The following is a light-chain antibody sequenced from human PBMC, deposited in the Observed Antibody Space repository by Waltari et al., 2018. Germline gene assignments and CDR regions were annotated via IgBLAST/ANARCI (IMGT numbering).Light chain of an antibody. CDR2: HAA. Sequence: EIVLTQSPGTLSLSPGERATLSCRASQSVSTYLAWYQQKPGQAPRLLIYHAASRATGIPDRCSGSGSGTDFSLTISRLEPEDFAVYYCQHYLRLPATFGQGTKVEIK. CDR3: QHYLRLPAT. CDR1: QSVSTY. J-gene: IGKJ1*01. V-gene: IGKV3-20*01.